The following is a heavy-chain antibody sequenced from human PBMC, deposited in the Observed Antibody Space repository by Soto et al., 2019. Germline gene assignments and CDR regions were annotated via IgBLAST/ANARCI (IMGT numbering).Heavy chain of an antibody. V-gene: IGHV3-15*01. CDR2: IKSKTDGGTT. D-gene: IGHD2-15*01. J-gene: IGHJ4*02. Sequence: GVSLRLSCVASGFTFTKAWMSWVRQAPGKGLEWVGRIKSKTDGGTTDYAAPVKGRFTISRDDSKNTLYLQMNSLKTEDTAVYSCATESPRYCNGGRCYASECWGKGQVVTISS. CDR1: GFTFTKAW. CDR3: ATESPRYCNGGRCYASEC.